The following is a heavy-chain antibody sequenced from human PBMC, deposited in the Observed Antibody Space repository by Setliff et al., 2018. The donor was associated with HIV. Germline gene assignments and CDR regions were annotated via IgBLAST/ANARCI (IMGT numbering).Heavy chain of an antibody. J-gene: IGHJ3*02. CDR1: GYTFSSYG. Sequence: ASVKVSCKASGYTFSSYGISWVRQAPGQGVEWMGWISAYNGNTNYAQKLQGRVSMTTDTSTSTAYMELRSLRSDDMAVYYCAGGYYNFWSGYYDSRFPNPIDAFDIWGQGTMVTVSS. V-gene: IGHV1-18*03. CDR2: ISAYNGNT. D-gene: IGHD3-3*01. CDR3: AGGYYNFWSGYYDSRFPNPIDAFDI.